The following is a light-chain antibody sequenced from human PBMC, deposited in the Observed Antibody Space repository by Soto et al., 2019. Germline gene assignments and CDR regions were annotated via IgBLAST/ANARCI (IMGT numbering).Light chain of an antibody. Sequence: EVVLTDSPVTLSLSPGERATLSCRASQSVSSNLAWYQQKPGQAPRLLIYGASTRATGIPARFSGSGSGTEFTLTISSLQSEDFAVYYCQQYNDWPGVTFGQGTRLEIK. V-gene: IGKV3-15*01. CDR3: QQYNDWPGVT. J-gene: IGKJ5*01. CDR1: QSVSSN. CDR2: GAS.